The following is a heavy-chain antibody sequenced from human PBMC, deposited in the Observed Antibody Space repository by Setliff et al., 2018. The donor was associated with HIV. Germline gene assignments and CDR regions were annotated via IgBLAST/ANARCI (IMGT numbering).Heavy chain of an antibody. V-gene: IGHV4-4*02. Sequence: SETLSLTCAVSGGSISSSNWWSWVRQPPGKGLEWIGEIYHSGSTNYNPSLKSRVTISVDKSKNQFSLKLSSVTAADTAVYYCARARAFYYDNRADNWFDPWGQGTLVTVSS. CDR2: IYHSGST. CDR3: ARARAFYYDNRADNWFDP. CDR1: GGSISSSNW. J-gene: IGHJ5*02. D-gene: IGHD3-22*01.